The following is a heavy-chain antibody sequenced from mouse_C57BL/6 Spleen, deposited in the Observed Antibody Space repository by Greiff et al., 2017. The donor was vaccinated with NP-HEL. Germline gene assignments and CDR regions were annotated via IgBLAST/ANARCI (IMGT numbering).Heavy chain of an antibody. CDR2: ISDGGSYT. J-gene: IGHJ1*03. V-gene: IGHV5-4*01. Sequence: EVKLVESGGGLVKPGGSLKLSCAASGFTFTSYAMSWVRQTPEKRLEWVATISDGGSYTYYPDNVKGRFTISRDNAKNNLYLQMSHLKSEDTAMYYCARDDYGYFEVWGTGTTVTVAS. CDR1: GFTFTSYA. CDR3: ARDDYGYFEV.